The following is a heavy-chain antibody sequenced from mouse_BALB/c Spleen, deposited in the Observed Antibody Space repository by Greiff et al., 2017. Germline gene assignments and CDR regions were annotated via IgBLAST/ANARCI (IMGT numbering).Heavy chain of an antibody. J-gene: IGHJ4*01. CDR1: GFSLTSYG. V-gene: IGHV2-2*02. D-gene: IGHD2-1*01. CDR2: IWSGGST. Sequence: VQGVESGPGLVQPSQSLSITCTVSGFSLTSYGVHWVRQSPGKGLEWLGVIWSGGSTDYNAAFISRLSISKDNSKSQVFFKMNSLQANDTAIYYCARKAYGNYVDAMDYWGQGTSVTVSS. CDR3: ARKAYGNYVDAMDY.